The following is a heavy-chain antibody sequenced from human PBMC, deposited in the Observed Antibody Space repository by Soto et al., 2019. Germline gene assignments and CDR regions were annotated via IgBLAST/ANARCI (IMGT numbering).Heavy chain of an antibody. CDR2: ISGSGGST. CDR1: GFTFSSYA. Sequence: LGGSLRLSCAASGFTFSSYAMSWVRQAPGKGLEWVSAISGSGGSTYYADSVKGRFTISRDNSKITLYLQMNSLRAEDTAVYYCAKDWVGAKYYYGMDVWGQGTTVTVSS. D-gene: IGHD1-26*01. J-gene: IGHJ6*02. CDR3: AKDWVGAKYYYGMDV. V-gene: IGHV3-23*01.